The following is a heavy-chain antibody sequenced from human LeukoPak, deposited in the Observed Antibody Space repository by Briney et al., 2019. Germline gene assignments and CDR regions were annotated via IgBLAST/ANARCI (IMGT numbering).Heavy chain of an antibody. CDR3: AREDFDFWSGYSTNFDY. CDR1: GGSFSGYY. V-gene: IGHV4-34*01. CDR2: INHSGST. J-gene: IGHJ4*02. Sequence: SETLSLTCAVYGGSFSGYYWSWIRQPPGKGLEWIGEINHSGSTNYNPSLKSRVTISVDTSKNQFSLKMTSVTAADTAVFYCAREDFDFWSGYSTNFDYWGQGILVTVSS. D-gene: IGHD3-3*01.